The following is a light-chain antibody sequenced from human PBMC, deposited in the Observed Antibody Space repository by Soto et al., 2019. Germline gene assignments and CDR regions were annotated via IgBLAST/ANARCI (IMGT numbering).Light chain of an antibody. CDR2: AVS. J-gene: IGKJ4*01. V-gene: IGKV1-6*01. CDR3: LQDHNLLT. CDR1: QGIGSD. Sequence: AIEMTQSPSSLSASVGDRVTITCRASQGIGSDLAWYQQRPGKAPKLLIYAVSRLQNGVPSRFSGSVSGTDFTLTISSLQPEDVATYYCLQDHNLLTFGGGTKVEI.